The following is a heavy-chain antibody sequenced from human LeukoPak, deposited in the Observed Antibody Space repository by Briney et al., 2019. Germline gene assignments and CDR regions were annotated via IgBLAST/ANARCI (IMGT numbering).Heavy chain of an antibody. CDR1: VGSFSGYY. V-gene: IGHV4-34*01. Sequence: SETLSLTCAVYVGSFSGYYWTWIRQSPGKGLEWIASIYSSGNTHSNPSLKSRVSISVDTSKNQVSLKLYSVTASDAAIYYCARHLSGTTMSHYFDFWGQGTLVTVSS. CDR2: IYSSGNT. D-gene: IGHD1-1*01. CDR3: ARHLSGTTMSHYFDF. J-gene: IGHJ4*02.